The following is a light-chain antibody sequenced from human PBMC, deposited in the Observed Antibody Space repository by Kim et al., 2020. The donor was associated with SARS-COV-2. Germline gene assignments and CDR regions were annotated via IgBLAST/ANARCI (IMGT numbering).Light chain of an antibody. CDR2: QDT. CDR1: KLGDKY. V-gene: IGLV3-1*01. Sequence: SYELTQPPSVSVSPGQTATITCSGDKLGDKYTHWYLQKPGQSPLLVIYQDTKRPSGIPERFSGSNSGNTATLTISGTQAMDEADYFCQAWDSRYVFGTGTKVTVL. J-gene: IGLJ1*01. CDR3: QAWDSRYV.